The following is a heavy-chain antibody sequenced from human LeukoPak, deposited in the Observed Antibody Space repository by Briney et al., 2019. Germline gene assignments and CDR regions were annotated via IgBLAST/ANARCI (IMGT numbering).Heavy chain of an antibody. CDR1: GFTFSSYA. Sequence: GGSLRLSCAASGFTFSSYAVHWVRQAPGKGLEWVAVISSHGSDKYYADSVKGRFTISRDNSKNTLYLQMNNLRAEDTALYYCARTPLVRYFDYWGQGTLVTVSS. CDR2: ISSHGSDK. J-gene: IGHJ4*02. D-gene: IGHD2-15*01. CDR3: ARTPLVRYFDY. V-gene: IGHV3-30*07.